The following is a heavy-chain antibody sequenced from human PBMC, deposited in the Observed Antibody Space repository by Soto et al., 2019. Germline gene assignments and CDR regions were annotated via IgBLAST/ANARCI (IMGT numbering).Heavy chain of an antibody. CDR3: PWQKAGGTPTWHTGFDH. Sequence: SGPTLVNPTQTLTLTCTFSGFSLTTSEMRVSWIRQPPGKALEWVARIGGDDDKFYRTSLKTRLSISKDTSKNQVVLTLTNMDPVDTATADCPWQKAGGTPTWHTGFDHWGQGTMVTVYS. CDR2: IGGDDDK. CDR1: GFSLTTSEMR. D-gene: IGHD1-26*01. J-gene: IGHJ4*02. V-gene: IGHV2-70*04.